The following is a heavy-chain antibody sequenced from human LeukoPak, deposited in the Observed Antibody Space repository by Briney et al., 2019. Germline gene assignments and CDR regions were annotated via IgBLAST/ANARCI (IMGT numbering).Heavy chain of an antibody. J-gene: IGHJ5*02. CDR3: ARDFKDVSP. CDR1: GLTFSSFW. V-gene: IGHV3-74*01. Sequence: PGGSLRLSCAASGLTFSSFWMHWVRHAPGQGPVWVSGIKTDGSDTRYADSVKGRFTISRDNAKSTLYLQMNSLRAEDTAMYYCARDFKDVSPWGPGTLVTVSS. CDR2: IKTDGSDT.